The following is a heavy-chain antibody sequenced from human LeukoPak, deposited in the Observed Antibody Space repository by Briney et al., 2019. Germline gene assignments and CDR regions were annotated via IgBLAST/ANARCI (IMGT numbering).Heavy chain of an antibody. D-gene: IGHD4-17*01. CDR1: GGSLSTYH. CDR3: ARVDYGDLGYFDY. CDR2: IYYSGST. J-gene: IGHJ4*02. V-gene: IGHV4-59*12. Sequence: SETLSLTCTVSGGSLSTYHWSWIRQPPGKALEWIGYIYYSGSTNYNPSLNSRVTISVDRSKNQFSLKLGSVTAADTAVYYCARVDYGDLGYFDYWGQGTLVTVSS.